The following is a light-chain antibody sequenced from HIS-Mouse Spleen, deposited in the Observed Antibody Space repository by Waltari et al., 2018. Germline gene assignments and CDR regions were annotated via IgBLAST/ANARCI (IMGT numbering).Light chain of an antibody. CDR3: QQYGSSLYT. CDR1: QSVSSSY. CDR2: GAS. J-gene: IGKJ2*01. V-gene: IGKV3-20*01. Sequence: EIVLTQSPGTLSLSPGERATLSCRASQSVSSSYLAWYQQKPGQAPSLLIYGASSRATGNPDRFSGSGSGTDFTLTISRLEPEDFAVYYCQQYGSSLYTFGQGTKLEIK.